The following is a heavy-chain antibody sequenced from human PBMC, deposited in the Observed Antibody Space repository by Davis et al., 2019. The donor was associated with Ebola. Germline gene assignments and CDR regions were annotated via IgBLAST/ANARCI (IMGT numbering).Heavy chain of an antibody. V-gene: IGHV3-66*01. J-gene: IGHJ5*02. CDR3: ARKITIFGVGWFDP. D-gene: IGHD3-3*01. CDR2: IYSGGST. CDR1: GFTVSSNY. Sequence: GESLKISCAASGFTVSSNYMSWVRQAPGKGLEWVSVIYSGGSTYYADSVKGRFTISRDNSKNSLYLQMNSLRAEDTAVYYCARKITIFGVGWFDPWGQGTLVTVSS.